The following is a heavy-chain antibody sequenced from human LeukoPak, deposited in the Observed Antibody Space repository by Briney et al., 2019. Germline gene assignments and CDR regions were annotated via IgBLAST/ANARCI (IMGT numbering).Heavy chain of an antibody. CDR1: GYSISSGYY. J-gene: IGHJ4*02. CDR3: ARSSSWYRGNFDY. CDR2: IDHSGSS. V-gene: IGHV4-38-2*02. D-gene: IGHD6-13*01. Sequence: PSETLSLTCTVSGYSISSGYYWGWTRQPPGKGLEWTGSIDHSGSSYYNPSLKSRITISVDTSKNQFSLKLSSVTAADTAVYYCARSSSWYRGNFDYWGQGTLVTVSS.